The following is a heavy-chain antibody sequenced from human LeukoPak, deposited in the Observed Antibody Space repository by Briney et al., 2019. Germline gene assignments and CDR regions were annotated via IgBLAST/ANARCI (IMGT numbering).Heavy chain of an antibody. CDR1: GGSFSGYY. Sequence: SETLSLTCAVYGGSFSGYYWSWIRQPPGKGLEWIWEINHSGSTNYNPSLKSRVTISVDTSKNQFSLKLSSVTAADTAVYYCARRRPSQTLRLYYDYWGQGTLVTVSS. J-gene: IGHJ4*02. V-gene: IGHV4-34*01. D-gene: IGHD4-23*01. CDR3: ARRRPSQTLRLYYDY. CDR2: INHSGST.